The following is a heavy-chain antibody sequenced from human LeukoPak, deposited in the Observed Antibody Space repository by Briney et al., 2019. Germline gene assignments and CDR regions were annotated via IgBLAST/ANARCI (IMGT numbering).Heavy chain of an antibody. J-gene: IGHJ4*02. D-gene: IGHD6-19*01. Sequence: GGSLRLSCVASGFIVSSNYMGWVRQAPGKGLEWVSVIYSGGSTYYADSVKGRFTISRGNSKNMIHLEMNSLRVEDTAVYYCAKERNLEIAVAGTIFDYWGQGTLVTVSS. CDR1: GFIVSSNY. CDR3: AKERNLEIAVAGTIFDY. V-gene: IGHV3-66*01. CDR2: IYSGGST.